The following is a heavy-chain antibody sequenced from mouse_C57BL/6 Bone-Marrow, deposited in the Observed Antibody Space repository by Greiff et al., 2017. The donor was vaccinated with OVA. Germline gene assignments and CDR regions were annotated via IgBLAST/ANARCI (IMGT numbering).Heavy chain of an antibody. CDR2: IYPGDGDT. Sequence: VQLQQSGPELVKPGASVKISCKASGYAFSSSWMNWVKQRPGKGLEWIGRIYPGDGDTNYNGKFKGKATLTADKSSSTAYMQLSSLTSEDSAVYSCARGEDYGSYPSYWYFDVWGTGTTVTVSS. V-gene: IGHV1-82*01. D-gene: IGHD1-1*01. CDR1: GYAFSSSW. CDR3: ARGEDYGSYPSYWYFDV. J-gene: IGHJ1*03.